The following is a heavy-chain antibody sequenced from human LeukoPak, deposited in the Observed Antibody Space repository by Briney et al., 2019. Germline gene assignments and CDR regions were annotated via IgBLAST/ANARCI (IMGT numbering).Heavy chain of an antibody. CDR2: ISAYNGNA. D-gene: IGHD6-19*01. CDR1: GYTFTGYY. CDR3: ARDIGIAVAGTLGY. J-gene: IGHJ4*02. Sequence: ASVKVSCKASGYTFTGYYIHWVRHAPGQGLEWMGWISAYNGNANYAQKLQGRVTMTTDTSTSTAYMELRSLRSDDTAVYYCARDIGIAVAGTLGYWGQGTLVTVSS. V-gene: IGHV1-18*04.